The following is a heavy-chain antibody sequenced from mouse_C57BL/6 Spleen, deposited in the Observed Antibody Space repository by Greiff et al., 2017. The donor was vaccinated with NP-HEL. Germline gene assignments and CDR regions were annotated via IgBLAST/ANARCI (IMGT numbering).Heavy chain of an antibody. CDR3: ARWETGSYWYFDV. CDR1: GYAFSSYW. J-gene: IGHJ1*03. Sequence: QVQLKQSGAELVKPGASVKISCKASGYAFSSYWMNWVKQRPGKGLEWIGQIYPGDGDTNYNGKFKGKATLTADKSSSTAYMQLSSLTSEDSAVYFCARWETGSYWYFDVWGTGTTVTVSS. CDR2: IYPGDGDT. D-gene: IGHD4-1*01. V-gene: IGHV1-80*01.